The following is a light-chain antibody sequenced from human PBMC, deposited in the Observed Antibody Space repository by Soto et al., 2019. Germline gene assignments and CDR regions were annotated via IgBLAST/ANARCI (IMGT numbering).Light chain of an antibody. Sequence: DIQMPQSPSTLSASVGDRVAITCRASQSIGRFLAWYQHQPGKAPKLLIYDVSSLESGVPSRFSGSGSETEFTLTISSLFPDDFATYYCQQYNRYWTFGQGTKVDI. CDR2: DVS. CDR3: QQYNRYWT. CDR1: QSIGRF. J-gene: IGKJ1*01. V-gene: IGKV1-5*01.